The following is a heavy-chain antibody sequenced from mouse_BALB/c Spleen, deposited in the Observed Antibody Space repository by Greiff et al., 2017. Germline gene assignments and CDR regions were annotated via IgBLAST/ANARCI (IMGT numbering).Heavy chain of an antibody. J-gene: IGHJ4*01. CDR3: ARGGLYYGNYGKGAMDY. CDR1: GYAFTNYL. D-gene: IGHD2-1*01. Sequence: QVQLQQSGAELVRPGTSVKVSCKASGYAFTNYLIEWVKQRPGQGLEWIGVINPGSGGTNYNEKFKGKATLTADKSSSTAYMQLSSLTSDDSAVYFCARGGLYYGNYGKGAMDYWGQGTSVTVSS. CDR2: INPGSGGT. V-gene: IGHV1-54*01.